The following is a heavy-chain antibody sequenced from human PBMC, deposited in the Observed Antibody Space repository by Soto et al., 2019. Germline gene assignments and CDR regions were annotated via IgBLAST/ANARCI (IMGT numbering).Heavy chain of an antibody. Sequence: GGSLRFSCAASGFTFSSYAMSWVRQAPGKGLEWVSIIGVGGGDRYYPESVKGRFTISRDNSRDTLYLEMNSLRDEDTAVYYCARVRFGELVWGQGTLVTVSS. V-gene: IGHV3-23*01. CDR2: IGVGGGDR. J-gene: IGHJ4*02. CDR1: GFTFSSYA. D-gene: IGHD3-10*01. CDR3: ARVRFGELV.